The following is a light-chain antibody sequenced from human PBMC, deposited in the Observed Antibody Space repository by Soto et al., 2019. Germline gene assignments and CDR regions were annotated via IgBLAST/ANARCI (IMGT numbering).Light chain of an antibody. CDR3: TSYTSGSTLYV. J-gene: IGLJ1*01. Sequence: QSVLTQPASVSGSPGQSITISCTGTSSDVGGYNYVSWYQHHPGKAPKLMIYDVSNRPSGVSNRFSGSKSGNTASLTISGLQAEDEADYYCTSYTSGSTLYVFGPGTKLTVL. V-gene: IGLV2-14*03. CDR1: SSDVGGYNY. CDR2: DVS.